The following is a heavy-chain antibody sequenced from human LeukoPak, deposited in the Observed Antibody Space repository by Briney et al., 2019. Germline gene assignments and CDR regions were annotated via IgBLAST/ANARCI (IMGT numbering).Heavy chain of an antibody. J-gene: IGHJ4*02. CDR2: TYTSGST. CDR1: GGSISSGSYY. Sequence: PSQTLSLTCTVSGGSISSGSYYWSWIRQPAGKGLEWIGRTYTSGSTNYNPSLKSRVTISVDTSKNQFSLKLSSVTAADTAVYYCARDSGHKRGYSGYDLDYWGQGTLVTVSS. CDR3: ARDSGHKRGYSGYDLDY. V-gene: IGHV4-61*02. D-gene: IGHD5-12*01.